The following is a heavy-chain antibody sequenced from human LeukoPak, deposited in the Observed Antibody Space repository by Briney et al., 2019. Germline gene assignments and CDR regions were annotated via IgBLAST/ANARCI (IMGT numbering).Heavy chain of an antibody. V-gene: IGHV4-30-4*01. J-gene: IGHJ4*02. CDR3: ARHSSYGGNSNYFDY. CDR2: IYYSGSI. Sequence: SETLSLTCTVSGGSFSSGDYYWCWIRQPPGKGLEWIGYIYYSGSIYYNPSLKSRVSISVGTSRNQFSLRLSSVTAADTAVYYCARHSSYGGNSNYFDYWGQGTLVTVSS. CDR1: GGSFSSGDYY. D-gene: IGHD4-23*01.